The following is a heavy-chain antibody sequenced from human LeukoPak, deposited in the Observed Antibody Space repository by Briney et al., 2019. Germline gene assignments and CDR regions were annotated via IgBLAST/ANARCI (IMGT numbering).Heavy chain of an antibody. CDR1: GGSISSSNW. V-gene: IGHV4-4*02. D-gene: IGHD3-10*01. CDR3: AKGEDYGSGSYYTGKQAFDY. CDR2: IYHSGRT. Sequence: SETLSLTCTVSGGSISSSNWWSWVRQPPGKGLEWIGEIYHSGRTNYNPSLRSRVTISVDKSKNQFSLKLSSVTAADTAVYYCAKGEDYGSGSYYTGKQAFDYWGQGTLVTVSS. J-gene: IGHJ4*02.